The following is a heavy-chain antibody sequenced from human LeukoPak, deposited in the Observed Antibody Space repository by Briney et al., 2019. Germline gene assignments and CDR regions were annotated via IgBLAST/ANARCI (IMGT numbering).Heavy chain of an antibody. CDR1: GGSISSGDYY. D-gene: IGHD4-17*01. CDR2: IYYSGST. V-gene: IGHV4-30-4*01. CDR3: ARVTTVTGWGYYYGMDV. Sequence: SQTLSLTCTVSGGSISSGDYYWSWIRQPPGKGLEWIGYIYYSGSTYYNPSLKSRVTISVDTSKNQFSLKLSSVTAADTAVYYCARVTTVTGWGYYYGMDVWGQGTTVTVSS. J-gene: IGHJ6*02.